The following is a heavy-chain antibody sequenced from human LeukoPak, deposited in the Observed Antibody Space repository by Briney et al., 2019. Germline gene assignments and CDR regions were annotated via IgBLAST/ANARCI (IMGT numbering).Heavy chain of an antibody. V-gene: IGHV3-7*01. CDR3: ARTIRGY. CDR1: GFSFSNYW. J-gene: IGHJ4*02. D-gene: IGHD3-10*01. CDR2: IKEDGSEK. Sequence: GSLGLSCAASGFSFSNYWMSWVRQAPGKGLEWVANIKEDGSEKHYVDSVKGRFTISRDNAKNSLYLQMNSLRAEDTAVYYCARTIRGYWGQGTLVTVSS.